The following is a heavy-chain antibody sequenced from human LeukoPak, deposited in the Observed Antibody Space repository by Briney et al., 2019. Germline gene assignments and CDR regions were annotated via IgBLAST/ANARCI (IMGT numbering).Heavy chain of an antibody. CDR2: ISSSSSYI. J-gene: IGHJ4*02. V-gene: IGHV3-21*01. CDR1: GFTFSSYA. Sequence: GGSLRLSCAASGFTFSSYAMSWVRQAPGKGLEWVSSISSSSSYIYYADSVKGRFTISRDNAKNSLYLQMNSLRAEDTAVYYCARDPFVCSGGSCYPHWGQGTLVTVSS. D-gene: IGHD2-15*01. CDR3: ARDPFVCSGGSCYPH.